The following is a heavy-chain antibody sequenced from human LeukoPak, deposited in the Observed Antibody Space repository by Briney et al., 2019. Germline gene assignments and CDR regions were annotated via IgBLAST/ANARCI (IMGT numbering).Heavy chain of an antibody. CDR3: ARGARGYCSGGSCLYDY. CDR1: GYTFTSYD. J-gene: IGHJ4*02. D-gene: IGHD2-15*01. CDR2: MNPNSGNT. V-gene: IGHV1-8*01. Sequence: ASVRVSCKASGYTFTSYDINWVRQATGQGLEWMGWMNPNSGNTGYARKFQGRVTMTRNTSISTAYMELSSLRSEDTAVYYCARGARGYCSGGSCLYDYWGQGTLVTVSS.